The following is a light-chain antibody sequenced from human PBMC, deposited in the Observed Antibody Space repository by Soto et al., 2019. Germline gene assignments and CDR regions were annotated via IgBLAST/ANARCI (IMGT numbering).Light chain of an antibody. Sequence: DIQMTQSPSSLSASVGDRVTITCWASQGISNHLAWYQQKPGKVPKILIYAASTLVSGVPSRFSGSGSGTDFTLTISSLQPEDFATYYCQRYSNAPWTFGQGTKVESK. V-gene: IGKV1-27*01. CDR1: QGISNH. J-gene: IGKJ1*01. CDR3: QRYSNAPWT. CDR2: AAS.